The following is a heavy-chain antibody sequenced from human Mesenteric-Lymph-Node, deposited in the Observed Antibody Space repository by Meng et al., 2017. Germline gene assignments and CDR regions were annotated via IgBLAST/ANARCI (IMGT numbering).Heavy chain of an antibody. D-gene: IGHD3-22*01. CDR1: GFTFSSYG. Sequence: GGSLRLSCAASGFTFSSYGMHWVRQAPGKGLEWVAVIWYDGSNKYYADSVKGRFTISRDNSKNTLYLQMNSLRAEDTAVYYCARDGLSYDSSGYPIDYWGQGTLVTVSS. CDR2: IWYDGSNK. V-gene: IGHV3-33*01. J-gene: IGHJ4*02. CDR3: ARDGLSYDSSGYPIDY.